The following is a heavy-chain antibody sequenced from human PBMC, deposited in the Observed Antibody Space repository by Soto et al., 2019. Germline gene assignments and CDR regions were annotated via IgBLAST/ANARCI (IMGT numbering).Heavy chain of an antibody. Sequence: QVQLQESGPGLVKPSETLSLTCTVSGGSLGPYYWNWIRQPPGKGLEWIGYIHYSGTTNFSPALKSRLTRSVDTSKHQFSLRLRSVSAADTAIYYCAREVAHFYASGSSLSYYARDVWGHGTTVTVSS. CDR3: AREVAHFYASGSSLSYYARDV. CDR2: IHYSGTT. D-gene: IGHD3-10*01. V-gene: IGHV4-59*13. J-gene: IGHJ6*02. CDR1: GGSLGPYY.